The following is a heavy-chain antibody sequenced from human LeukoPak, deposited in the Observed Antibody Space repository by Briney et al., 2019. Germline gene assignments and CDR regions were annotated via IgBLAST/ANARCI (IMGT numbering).Heavy chain of an antibody. V-gene: IGHV3-21*01. Sequence: GGSLRLSCAASGFTFSSYSMNWVRQAPGKGLEWVSSISSSSSYIYYADSVKGRFTISRDNAKNSLYLQMNSLRAEDTAVYYRASDSPGYDSGSYFAYWGQGTLVTVSS. J-gene: IGHJ4*02. CDR1: GFTFSSYS. D-gene: IGHD2-15*01. CDR2: ISSSSSYI. CDR3: ASDSPGYDSGSYFAY.